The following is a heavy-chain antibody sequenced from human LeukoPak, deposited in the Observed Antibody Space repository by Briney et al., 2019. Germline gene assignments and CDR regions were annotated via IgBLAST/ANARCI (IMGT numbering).Heavy chain of an antibody. CDR3: ARAGIGKYCSGGSCYFIS. V-gene: IGHV1-69*04. J-gene: IGHJ5*02. Sequence: ASVKVSCKASGYTFTDYYMHWVRQAPGQGLEWMGRIIPILGIANYAQKFQGRVTITADKSTSTAYMELSSLRSEDTAVYYCARAGIGKYCSGGSCYFISWGRGTLVTVSS. CDR1: GYTFTDYY. D-gene: IGHD2-15*01. CDR2: IIPILGIA.